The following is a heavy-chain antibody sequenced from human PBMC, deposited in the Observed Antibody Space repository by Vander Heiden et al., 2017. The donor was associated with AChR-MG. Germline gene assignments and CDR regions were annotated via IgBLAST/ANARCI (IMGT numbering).Heavy chain of an antibody. D-gene: IGHD3-10*01. CDR2: INYSGST. Sequence: QVQLQQRGAGLLKPSDTLSLPCAVYGGSFRGCYRGWIRQPPGKGLEWIGEINYSGSTNDNPSLKSRVTISVDTSKNQFSLKLSSVTAADTAVYYCAIGARPFDYWSKGTLVTVSS. J-gene: IGHJ4*02. CDR3: AIGARPFDY. V-gene: IGHV4-34*01. CDR1: GGSFRGCY.